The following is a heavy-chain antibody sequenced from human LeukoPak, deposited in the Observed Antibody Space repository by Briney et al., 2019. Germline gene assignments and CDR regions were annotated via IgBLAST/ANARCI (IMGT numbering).Heavy chain of an antibody. CDR3: ASSGYYTAAEYFQH. D-gene: IGHD3-22*01. V-gene: IGHV4-34*01. CDR1: GGSFSGYY. J-gene: IGHJ1*01. Sequence: PSETLSLTCAVYGGSFSGYYWSWIRQPPGKGLEWIGEINHSGSTNYNPSLKSRVTISIDTSKSQFSLKLSSVIAADTAVYYCASSGYYTAAEYFQHWGQGTLVTVSS. CDR2: INHSGST.